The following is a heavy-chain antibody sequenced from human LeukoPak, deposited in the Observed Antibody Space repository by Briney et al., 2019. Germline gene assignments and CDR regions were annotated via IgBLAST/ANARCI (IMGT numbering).Heavy chain of an antibody. CDR1: GGTFSSYA. CDR2: IIPIFGTA. J-gene: IGHJ4*02. Sequence: SVKVSCKASGGTFSSYAISWVRQAPGQGLEWMGGIIPIFGTANYAQKFQGRVTTTADESTSTAYMELSSLRSEDTAVYYCARTNIAAAGTDYWGQGTLVTVSS. V-gene: IGHV1-69*01. CDR3: ARTNIAAAGTDY. D-gene: IGHD6-13*01.